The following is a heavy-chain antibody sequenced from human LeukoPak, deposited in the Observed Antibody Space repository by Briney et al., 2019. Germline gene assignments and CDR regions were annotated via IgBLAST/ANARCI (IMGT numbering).Heavy chain of an antibody. V-gene: IGHV3-30*18. Sequence: GGSLRLSCAASGFTFSSYGMHWVRQAPGKGLEWVAVISYDGSNKYYGDSVKGRLTISRDNSKNMLYLQINSLRVEDTAVYYCAKVHGSGVWFFDPWGRGTLVTVSS. CDR3: AKVHGSGVWFFDP. CDR2: ISYDGSNK. D-gene: IGHD3-10*01. J-gene: IGHJ2*01. CDR1: GFTFSSYG.